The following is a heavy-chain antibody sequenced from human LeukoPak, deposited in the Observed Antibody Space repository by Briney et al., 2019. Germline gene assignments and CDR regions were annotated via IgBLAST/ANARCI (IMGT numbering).Heavy chain of an antibody. CDR3: ARTEYYFDH. Sequence: SETLSLTCTVPSSSISSYYWSWIRQAPGKGLEWIGYIYYSGSSNYNPSFKSRVTMSVDTSKKQFSLRVGSVTAADTAVYYCARTEYYFDHWGQGSLVTVSS. CDR1: SSSISSYY. D-gene: IGHD3-10*01. V-gene: IGHV4-59*01. CDR2: IYYSGSS. J-gene: IGHJ4*02.